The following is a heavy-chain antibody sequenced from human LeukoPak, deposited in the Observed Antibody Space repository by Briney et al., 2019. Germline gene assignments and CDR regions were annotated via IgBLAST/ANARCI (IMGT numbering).Heavy chain of an antibody. CDR2: INHSGST. J-gene: IGHJ4*02. V-gene: IGHV4-34*01. Sequence: SETLSLTCAVYGGSFSGYYWSWIRQPPGKGLEWIGEINHSGSTNYNPSLKSRVTISVDTSKNQFPLKLSSVTAADTAVYYCARAPGGYFDYWGQGTLVTVSS. D-gene: IGHD3-16*01. CDR1: GGSFSGYY. CDR3: ARAPGGYFDY.